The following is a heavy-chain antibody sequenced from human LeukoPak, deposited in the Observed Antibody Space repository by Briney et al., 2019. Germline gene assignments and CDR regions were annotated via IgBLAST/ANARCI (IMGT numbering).Heavy chain of an antibody. J-gene: IGHJ4*02. D-gene: IGHD3-10*01. V-gene: IGHV1-24*01. CDR3: ATDYYGSGSYYNFDY. CDR2: FDPEDGET. Sequence: ASVKVSCKVSGYTLTELSMHWVRQAPGKGLEWMGGFDPEDGETIYAQKLQGGVTMTEDTSTDTAYMELSSLRSEDTAVYYCATDYYGSGSYYNFDYWGQGTLVTVSS. CDR1: GYTLTELS.